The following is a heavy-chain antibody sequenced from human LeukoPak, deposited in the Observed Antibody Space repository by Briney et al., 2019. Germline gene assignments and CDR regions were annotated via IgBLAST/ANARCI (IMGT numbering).Heavy chain of an antibody. CDR3: ASRRVDTAMVNDY. CDR2: INPNSGGT. J-gene: IGHJ4*02. D-gene: IGHD5-18*01. V-gene: IGHV1-2*02. CDR1: GYTFTGYY. Sequence: GASVKVSCKASGYTFTGYYMHWVRQAPRQGLEWMGWINPNSGGTNYAQKFQGRVTMTRDTSISTAYMELSRLRSDDTAVYYCASRRVDTAMVNDYWGQGTLVTVSS.